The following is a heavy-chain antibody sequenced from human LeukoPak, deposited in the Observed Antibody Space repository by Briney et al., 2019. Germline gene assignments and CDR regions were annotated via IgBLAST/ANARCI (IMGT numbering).Heavy chain of an antibody. CDR3: GYFDPPTGY. Sequence: GGSLRLSCAASGFTVSSNYMSWVRQAPGMGLEWVSVIFSGGTTYYADSVKGRFTISRDNSKNTLYPQVNSLRAEDTAVYYCGYFDPPTGYWGQGTLVTVSS. D-gene: IGHD3-9*01. J-gene: IGHJ1*01. CDR2: IFSGGTT. V-gene: IGHV3-66*01. CDR1: GFTVSSNY.